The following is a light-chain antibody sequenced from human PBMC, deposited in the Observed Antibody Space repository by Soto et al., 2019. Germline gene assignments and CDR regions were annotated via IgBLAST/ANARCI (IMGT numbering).Light chain of an antibody. V-gene: IGKV1-39*01. J-gene: IGKJ5*01. CDR2: VAF. CDR3: QQSFRTPIT. CDR1: QSIALS. Sequence: DIQMAQSPSFLSESVGDTFTVTGRASQSIALSVNWYQKKQGQAPKLLIYVAFTLESGVPSRLSGSGYGTEFTLTIRSLKNEDFETYYCQQSFRTPITFGQGTRLEIK.